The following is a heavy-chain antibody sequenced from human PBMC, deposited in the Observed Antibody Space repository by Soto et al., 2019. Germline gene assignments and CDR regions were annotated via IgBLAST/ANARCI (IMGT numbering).Heavy chain of an antibody. V-gene: IGHV3-30*11. CDR3: ERDPSGQLRPASGWFDP. CDR2: ISYDGRNQ. J-gene: IGHJ5*02. CDR1: AFTVSRYA. Sequence: SVGALRLSRAPSAFTVSRYAMHCIPRAPGKSLNWVAVISYDGRNQYYADYVKGRFTITRDTSKTTRYPHINTRRSENLAMYCCERDPSGQLRPASGWFDPWGQGTMVTVS. D-gene: IGHD6-6*01.